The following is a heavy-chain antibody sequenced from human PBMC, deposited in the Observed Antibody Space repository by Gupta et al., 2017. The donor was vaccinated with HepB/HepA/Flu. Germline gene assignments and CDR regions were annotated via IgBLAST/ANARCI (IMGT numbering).Heavy chain of an antibody. CDR3: ARDRVRLDY. V-gene: IGHV3-33*01. J-gene: IGHJ4*02. CDR2: IWYDGSNK. CDR1: GFTFSSYG. Sequence: QVQLVASGGGVVQPGRSLRLSCEASGFTFSSYGMNWVRQAPGKGLEWVAAIWYDGSNKYYADSVKGRFTISRDNSKNTLFLLMNSLRAEDTALYFCARDRVRLDYWGQGTLVTVSA.